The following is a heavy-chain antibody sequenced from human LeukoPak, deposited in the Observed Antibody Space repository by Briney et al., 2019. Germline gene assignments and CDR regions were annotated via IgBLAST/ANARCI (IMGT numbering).Heavy chain of an antibody. CDR3: ARVNINDWHSCDY. D-gene: IGHD1/OR15-1a*01. J-gene: IGHJ4*02. CDR1: GGSISSNNW. CDR2: IYHSGSP. V-gene: IGHV4-4*02. Sequence: SETLSLTCAVSGGSISSNNWWGWVRQPPGKGLEWIGEIYHSGSPNYNPSLKSRVTISVDKSRNHFSLNLSSVTAADTAVYYCARVNINDWHSCDYWGQGTLVTVSP.